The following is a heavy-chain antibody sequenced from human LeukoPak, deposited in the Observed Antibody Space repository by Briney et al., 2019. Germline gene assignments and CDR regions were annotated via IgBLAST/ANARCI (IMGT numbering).Heavy chain of an antibody. CDR2: IYPGDTDT. CDR3: ARHGVTGSSSSPNDY. J-gene: IGHJ4*02. Sequence: GESLKISCQGSGYSFSTDWIAWVRQMPGKGLELMGIIYPGDTDTRYSPSFQGQVTISADKSISTAYLQWSSLKVSDSAMYYCARHGVTGSSSSPNDYWGQGTQVTVSS. CDR1: GYSFSTDW. D-gene: IGHD6-6*01. V-gene: IGHV5-51*01.